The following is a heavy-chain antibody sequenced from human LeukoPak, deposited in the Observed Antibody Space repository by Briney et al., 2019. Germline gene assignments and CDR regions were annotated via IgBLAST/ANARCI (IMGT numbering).Heavy chain of an antibody. CDR2: INPNSGGT. Sequence: ASLKVSCKASGYTFTGYYMHWVRQAPGQGLEWIGWINPNSGGTNYAQKFQGRVTMTRDKSISTAYMELSRLRSDDTDVYYCARDRITMLRGVIRQVTGDYWGQGTLVTVSS. D-gene: IGHD3-10*01. J-gene: IGHJ4*02. V-gene: IGHV1-2*02. CDR3: ARDRITMLRGVIRQVTGDY. CDR1: GYTFTGYY.